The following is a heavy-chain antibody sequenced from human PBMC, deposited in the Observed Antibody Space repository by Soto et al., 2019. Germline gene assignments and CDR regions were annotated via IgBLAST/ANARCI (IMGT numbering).Heavy chain of an antibody. Sequence: PGGSLRLSCAASGFTFSSYAMSWVRQAPGKGLEWVSAISGSGGSTYYADSVKGRFTISRDNSKNTLYLQMNSLRAEDTAVYYCAKNLPTYYDFWSGYFDYWGQGTLVPVSS. CDR1: GFTFSSYA. J-gene: IGHJ4*02. CDR2: ISGSGGST. V-gene: IGHV3-23*01. D-gene: IGHD3-3*01. CDR3: AKNLPTYYDFWSGYFDY.